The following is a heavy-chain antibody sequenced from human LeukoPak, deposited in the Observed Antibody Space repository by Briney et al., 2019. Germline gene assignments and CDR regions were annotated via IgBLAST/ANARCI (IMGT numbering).Heavy chain of an antibody. CDR3: ARFPKRVDFWFWVDY. CDR1: GFTFSDYY. V-gene: IGHV3-11*04. CDR2: ISSSGNTI. D-gene: IGHD3-3*01. Sequence: GGSLRLSCAASGFTFSDYYMSWIRQPPGKGLEVVSYISSSGNTIYYADSVKGRFTISRDNAKNSLYLHMNSLRAEDTAVYYCARFPKRVDFWFWVDYWGQGTLVTVSS. J-gene: IGHJ4*02.